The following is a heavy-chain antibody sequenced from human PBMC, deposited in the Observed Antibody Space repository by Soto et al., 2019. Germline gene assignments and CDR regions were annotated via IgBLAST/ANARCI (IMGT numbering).Heavy chain of an antibody. Sequence: EVQLLESGGGLVQPGGSLRLSCAASGFTFRSYGMTWVRQAPGKGLEWVSFSSATGAGTYYADSVKGRFTISRDNSKNTLYLQMTSLSADDTAVYYCAKDSRAGGNYGFYSDFWGQGALVIVSS. CDR1: GFTFRSYG. CDR3: AKDSRAGGNYGFYSDF. V-gene: IGHV3-23*01. D-gene: IGHD1-7*01. CDR2: SSATGAGT. J-gene: IGHJ4*02.